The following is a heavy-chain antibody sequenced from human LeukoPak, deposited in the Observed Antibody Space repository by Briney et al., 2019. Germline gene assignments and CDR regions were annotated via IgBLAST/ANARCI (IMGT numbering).Heavy chain of an antibody. Sequence: PGGSLRLSCAASGFTFSSYSMDWVRQAPGKGLEWVSSISSSSSYIYYADSVKGRFTISRDNAKNSLYLQMNSLRAEDTAVYYCARDWECGDCYPEDWYFDLWGRGTLVTVSS. CDR2: ISSSSSYI. V-gene: IGHV3-21*01. J-gene: IGHJ2*01. D-gene: IGHD2-21*02. CDR1: GFTFSSYS. CDR3: ARDWECGDCYPEDWYFDL.